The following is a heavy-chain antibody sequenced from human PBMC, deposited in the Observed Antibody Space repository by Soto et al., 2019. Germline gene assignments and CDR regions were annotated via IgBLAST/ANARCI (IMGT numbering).Heavy chain of an antibody. Sequence: QVQLQQWGAGLLKPSETLSLTCAVYGGSFSGYYWSWIRQPPGKGLEWIGEINHSGSTNYNPSLKCRVTISVDTSKNQFSLKLSSVTAADTAVYYCARGRWLAAANPFQHWGQGTLVTVSS. D-gene: IGHD6-13*01. CDR1: GGSFSGYY. V-gene: IGHV4-34*01. CDR3: ARGRWLAAANPFQH. CDR2: INHSGST. J-gene: IGHJ1*01.